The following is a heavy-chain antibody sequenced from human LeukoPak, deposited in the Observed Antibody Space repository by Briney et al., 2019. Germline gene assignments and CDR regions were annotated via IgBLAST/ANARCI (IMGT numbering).Heavy chain of an antibody. CDR1: GGSFSGYY. CDR2: INHSGST. D-gene: IGHD6-6*01. CDR3: ARGCVAARRCLSE. V-gene: IGHV4-34*01. Sequence: SETLSLTCAVYGGSFSGYYWSWIRQPPGKGLEWIGEINHSGSTNYNPSLKSLVTISVDTSKNQFSLRLSPVTAPDTAVYDCARGCVAARRCLSEWGQGTLVTVSS. J-gene: IGHJ4*02.